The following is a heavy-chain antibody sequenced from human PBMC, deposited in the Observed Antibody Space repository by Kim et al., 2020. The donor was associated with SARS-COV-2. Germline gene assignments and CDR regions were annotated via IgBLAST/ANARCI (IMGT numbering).Heavy chain of an antibody. CDR3: AKDPSPSSIWLNP. V-gene: IGHV3-23*01. J-gene: IGHJ5*02. D-gene: IGHD6-13*01. Sequence: DYERSVKGRFTLSRDKSKNTLYLQMDSLRAEDTAVYYCAKDPSPSSIWLNPWGQGTLVTVSS.